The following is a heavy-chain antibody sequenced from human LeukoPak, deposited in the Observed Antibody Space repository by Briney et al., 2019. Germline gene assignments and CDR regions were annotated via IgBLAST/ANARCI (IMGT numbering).Heavy chain of an antibody. Sequence: PSETLSLTCTVSGGSISSYYWSWIRQPPGKGLEWIGYIYYSGSTNYNPSLKSRVTISVDTSKNQFSLKLSSVTAADTAVYYCARNLPPWDSWYPRYMDVWGKGTTVTISS. CDR3: ARNLPPWDSWYPRYMDV. CDR2: IYYSGST. J-gene: IGHJ6*03. CDR1: GGSISSYY. D-gene: IGHD6-13*01. V-gene: IGHV4-59*01.